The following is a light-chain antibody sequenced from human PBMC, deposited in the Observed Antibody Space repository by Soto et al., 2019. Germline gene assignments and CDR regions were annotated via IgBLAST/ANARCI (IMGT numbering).Light chain of an antibody. Sequence: EIVMTQSPATLSVPPGERATLSCRASQSVNSNLAWYQQKPGQGPRLLIYGASTRATAIPARFSGSGSGTEFTLPISSLQSEDFAVYYCQQYNNWLTWTFGQGTKVEVK. CDR1: QSVNSN. CDR3: QQYNNWLTWT. V-gene: IGKV3-15*01. J-gene: IGKJ1*01. CDR2: GAS.